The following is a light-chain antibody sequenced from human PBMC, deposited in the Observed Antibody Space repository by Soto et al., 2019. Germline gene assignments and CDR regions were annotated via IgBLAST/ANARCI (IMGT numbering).Light chain of an antibody. J-gene: IGKJ1*01. CDR3: QQRSNWPPT. Sequence: ETGLSQSPCTLSLSPGERATLSCRASQSVSSSYLAWYQQKPGQAPRLLIYGASSRATGIPARFSGSGSGTDFTLTISGLESEDFAVYYCQQRSNWPPTFGQGTKVDIK. V-gene: IGKV3D-20*02. CDR2: GAS. CDR1: QSVSSSY.